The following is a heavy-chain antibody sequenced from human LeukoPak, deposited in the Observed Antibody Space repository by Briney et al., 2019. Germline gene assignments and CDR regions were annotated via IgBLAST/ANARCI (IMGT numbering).Heavy chain of an antibody. Sequence: GGSLRLSCAVSGFTFSNFWMGWVRQAPGRWLEWVANIHPEGNEKYHVESVKGRFTISRDNTKNLLFLQMNALRVEDTAVYYCARGDDFSGDHWGQGTLVSVSS. CDR1: GFTFSNFW. D-gene: IGHD1-1*01. V-gene: IGHV3-7*04. J-gene: IGHJ4*02. CDR2: IHPEGNEK. CDR3: ARGDDFSGDH.